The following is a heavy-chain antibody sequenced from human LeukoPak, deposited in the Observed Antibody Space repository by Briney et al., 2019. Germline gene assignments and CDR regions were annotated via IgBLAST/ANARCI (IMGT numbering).Heavy chain of an antibody. V-gene: IGHV3-53*01. CDR3: ARLPSGDY. Sequence: GGSLRLSCAASGFTVSSTYISWVRQAPGKGLEWVSVIYSSGSKYYAGSVEGRLTISRDNSKNTLYLQMNSLRAEDTAVYYCARLPSGDYWGQGTLVTVSS. D-gene: IGHD3-10*01. CDR2: IYSSGSK. J-gene: IGHJ4*02. CDR1: GFTVSSTY.